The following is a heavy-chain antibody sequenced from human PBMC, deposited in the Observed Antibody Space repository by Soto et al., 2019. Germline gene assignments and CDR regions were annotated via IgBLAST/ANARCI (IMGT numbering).Heavy chain of an antibody. D-gene: IGHD3-3*01. J-gene: IGHJ6*03. V-gene: IGHV1-18*01. CDR3: ARSNDFWRETHYYYYMDV. CDR2: ISAYNGNT. CDR1: GYTFTSYG. Sequence: ASVKVSCKASGYTFTSYGISWVRQAPGQGLEWMGWISAYNGNTNYAQKLQGRVTMTTDTSTSTAYMELRSLRSDDTAVYYCARSNDFWRETHYYYYMDVWGKGTTVTVSS.